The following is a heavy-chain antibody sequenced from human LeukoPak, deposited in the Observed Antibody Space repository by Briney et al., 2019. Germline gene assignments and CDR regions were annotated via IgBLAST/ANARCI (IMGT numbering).Heavy chain of an antibody. D-gene: IGHD5-12*01. CDR2: IYYSGST. Sequence: SETLSLTCTASGGSISSSSYYWGWIRQPPGKGLEWIGSIYYSGSTYYNPSLKSRVTISVDTSKNQFSLKLSSVTAADTAVYYCARQVGWLRDGDFDYWGQGTLVTVSS. CDR1: GGSISSSSYY. J-gene: IGHJ4*02. CDR3: ARQVGWLRDGDFDY. V-gene: IGHV4-39*01.